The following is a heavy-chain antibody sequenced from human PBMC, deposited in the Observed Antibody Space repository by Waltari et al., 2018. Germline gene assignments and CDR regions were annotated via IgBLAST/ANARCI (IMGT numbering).Heavy chain of an antibody. CDR2: SMGIVGST. CDR3: AKAGAAGYSSSH. Sequence: EVQLLESGGGLVQPGGSLRLSCAASGFTFSSYAMSWVRQAPGKGLEWGSISMGIVGSTYYADSVKGRLTISRDNSKNTLYLQMNSLRAEDTAVYYCAKAGAAGYSSSHWGQGTLVTVSS. D-gene: IGHD6-6*01. CDR1: GFTFSSYA. V-gene: IGHV3-23*01. J-gene: IGHJ4*02.